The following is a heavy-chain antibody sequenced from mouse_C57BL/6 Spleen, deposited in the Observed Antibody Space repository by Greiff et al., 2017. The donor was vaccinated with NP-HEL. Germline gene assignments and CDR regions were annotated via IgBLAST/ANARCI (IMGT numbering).Heavy chain of an antibody. CDR1: GFNIKDCY. D-gene: IGHD2-4*01. CDR2: IDPEDGDT. V-gene: IGHV14-1*01. CDR3: TRGLSNWYFDV. J-gene: IGHJ1*03. Sequence: VQLQQSGAELVRPGASVKLSCTASGFNIKDCYMHWVKQRPEQGLEWIGRIDPEDGDTEYAPKFQGKATMTADTSSNTAYLQLSSLTSEDTAVYYCTRGLSNWYFDVWGTGTTVTVSS.